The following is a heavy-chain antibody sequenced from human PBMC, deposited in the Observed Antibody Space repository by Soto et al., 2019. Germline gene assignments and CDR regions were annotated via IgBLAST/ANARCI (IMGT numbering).Heavy chain of an antibody. Sequence: SETLSLTCAVYGGSFSGYYWSWIRQPPGKGLEWIGEINHSGSTNYNPSLKSRVTISVDTSKNQFSLKLSSVTAADTAVYYCARVLIVATTTPSGRPYDYWGQGILVTDS. J-gene: IGHJ4*02. CDR1: GGSFSGYY. CDR3: ARVLIVATTTPSGRPYDY. CDR2: INHSGST. D-gene: IGHD5-12*01. V-gene: IGHV4-34*01.